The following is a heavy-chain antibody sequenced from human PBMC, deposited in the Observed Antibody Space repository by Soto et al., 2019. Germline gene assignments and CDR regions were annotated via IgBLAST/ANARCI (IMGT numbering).Heavy chain of an antibody. D-gene: IGHD1-26*01. V-gene: IGHV4-4*02. J-gene: IGHJ6*02. CDR2: IYHSGST. CDR3: TRLGSSRTYYSGGMDV. CDR1: GGSISSSNW. Sequence: QVQLQESGPGLVKPSGTLSLTCAVSGGSISSSNWWSWVRQPPGKGLEWIGEIYHSGSTNYNPSLQRQVPISVDKSKNQLSIKLSSVAAAHTAVYYCTRLGSSRTYYSGGMDVWGQGTTVTVPS.